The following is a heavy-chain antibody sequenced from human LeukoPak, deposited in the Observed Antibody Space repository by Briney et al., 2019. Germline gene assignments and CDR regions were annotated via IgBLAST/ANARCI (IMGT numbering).Heavy chain of an antibody. CDR1: GYTFTNYA. CDR3: ARGASHWRGDYGGYIDY. J-gene: IGHJ4*02. V-gene: IGHV1-69*06. Sequence: EASVKVSCKASGYTFTNYAISWVRQAPGQGLEWMGGIIPIFGTANYAQKFQGRVTITADKSTSTAYMELSSLRSEDTAVYYCARGASHWRGDYGGYIDYWGQGTLVTVSS. D-gene: IGHD4-17*01. CDR2: IIPIFGTA.